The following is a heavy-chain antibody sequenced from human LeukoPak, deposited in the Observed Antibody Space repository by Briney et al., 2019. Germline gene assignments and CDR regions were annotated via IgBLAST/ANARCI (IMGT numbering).Heavy chain of an antibody. CDR3: AKEYCGGGSCYLSRDAFDI. Sequence: PGGSLILSCAAFGFTVSSNYMSWVRRAPGKGVEWVSIICISFDTYYADSVKGRFTISRDNSKNTLYLQMNSLKAEDAAVYYCAKEYCGGGSCYLSRDAFDIWGQGTMVTVSS. CDR2: ICISFDT. CDR1: GFTVSSNY. D-gene: IGHD2-15*01. J-gene: IGHJ3*02. V-gene: IGHV3-53*01.